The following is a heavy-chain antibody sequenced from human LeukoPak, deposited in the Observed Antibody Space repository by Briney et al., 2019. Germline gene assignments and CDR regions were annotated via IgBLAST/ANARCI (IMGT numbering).Heavy chain of an antibody. Sequence: SETLSLTCAVYGGSFSGYYWSWIRQPPGKGLEWIGEINHSGSTNYNPSLKSRVTLSVDTSKNQFSLKLSSVTAADTAVYYCARARGYSYGLYYYYYGMDVWGQGTTVTVSS. CDR3: ARARGYSYGLYYYYYGMDV. J-gene: IGHJ6*02. CDR2: INHSGST. V-gene: IGHV4-34*01. CDR1: GGSFSGYY. D-gene: IGHD5-18*01.